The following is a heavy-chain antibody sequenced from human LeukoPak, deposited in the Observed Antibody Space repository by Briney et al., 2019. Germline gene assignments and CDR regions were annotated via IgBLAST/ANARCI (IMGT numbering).Heavy chain of an antibody. CDR3: ARVYYGSGSLYSYYYYMDV. J-gene: IGHJ6*03. V-gene: IGHV3-53*01. D-gene: IGHD3-10*01. Sequence: GGPLRLSCAASGFTFSSYWMHWVRQAPGKGLEWVSVIYTGGRTYYADSVKGRFTISRDNSKNTLYLQMNSLRAEDTAVYYCARVYYGSGSLYSYYYYMDVWGKGTTVTISS. CDR1: GFTFSSYW. CDR2: IYTGGRT.